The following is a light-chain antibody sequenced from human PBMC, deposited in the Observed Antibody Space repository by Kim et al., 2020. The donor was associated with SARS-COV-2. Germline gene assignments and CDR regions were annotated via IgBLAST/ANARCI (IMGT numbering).Light chain of an antibody. CDR1: KLGDKY. CDR3: QAWDSSTAWV. CDR2: QDS. V-gene: IGLV3-1*01. J-gene: IGLJ3*02. Sequence: SYELTQPPSVSVSPGQTASITCSGDKLGDKYACWYQQKPGQSPVVVIYQDSKRPSGIPERFSGSNSGNTATLTISGTQAMDEADYYCQAWDSSTAWVFGGGTKVTVL.